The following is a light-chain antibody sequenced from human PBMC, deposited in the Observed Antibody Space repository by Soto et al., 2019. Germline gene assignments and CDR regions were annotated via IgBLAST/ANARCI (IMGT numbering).Light chain of an antibody. J-gene: IGKJ2*01. V-gene: IGKV3D-7*01. CDR1: QSVSSSY. Sequence: EIVMTQSPATLSLSPGDRATISCRASQSVSSSYLSWYQQKPGQAPRLLIYGASTRAAGIPARFSGSGSGTDFTLTISSLQPEDFAVYYCQQDYSVPFTFGQGTKLEIK. CDR2: GAS. CDR3: QQDYSVPFT.